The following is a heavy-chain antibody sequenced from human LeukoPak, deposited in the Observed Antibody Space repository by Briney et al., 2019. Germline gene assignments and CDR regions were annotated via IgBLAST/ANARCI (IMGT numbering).Heavy chain of an antibody. CDR2: IYHSGST. D-gene: IGHD3-16*01. Sequence: SGTLSLTCAVSGGSISSSNWWSWVRQPPGKGLEWIGEIYHSGSTNYNPSLKSRVTISVDKSKNQFSLKLSSVTAADTAVYYCASLGGPRWLPYDAFDIWGQGTMVTVSS. CDR3: ASLGGPRWLPYDAFDI. CDR1: GGSISSSNW. V-gene: IGHV4-4*02. J-gene: IGHJ3*02.